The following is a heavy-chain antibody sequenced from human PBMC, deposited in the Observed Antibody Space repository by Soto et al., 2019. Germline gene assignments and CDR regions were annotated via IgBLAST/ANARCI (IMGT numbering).Heavy chain of an antibody. CDR1: GYTFTSYD. Sequence: QVQLVQSGAEVKKPGASVKVSCKASGYTFTSYDINWVRQATGQGLEWMGWMNPNSGNTGYAQKFQGRVTMTRNTPMSTAYMELSSLRSEDTTVYYCARRGYSSSWYYYYYYGMDVWGKGTTVTVSS. D-gene: IGHD6-13*01. J-gene: IGHJ6*04. CDR3: ARRGYSSSWYYYYYYGMDV. CDR2: MNPNSGNT. V-gene: IGHV1-8*01.